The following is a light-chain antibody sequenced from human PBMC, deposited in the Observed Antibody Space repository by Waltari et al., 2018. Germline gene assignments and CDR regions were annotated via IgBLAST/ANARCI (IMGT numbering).Light chain of an antibody. Sequence: EKVMTQSPATISVSPGEVVTLSCRASQSVSSNVAWYQHRPGQAPRLLIYDASTRASGIPARFSDSWSGTEFTLTISGLQSEDCALYSCQQYNDWYSFGQGTKLEIK. CDR2: DAS. CDR3: QQYNDWYS. CDR1: QSVSSN. V-gene: IGKV3-15*01. J-gene: IGKJ2*03.